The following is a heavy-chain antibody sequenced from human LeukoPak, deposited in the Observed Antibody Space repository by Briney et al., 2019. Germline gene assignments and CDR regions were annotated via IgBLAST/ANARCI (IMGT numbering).Heavy chain of an antibody. V-gene: IGHV4-59*01. J-gene: IGHJ4*02. CDR1: GGPIRSYF. CDR3: ARETGNLIYYFDY. CDR2: IYSSGST. D-gene: IGHD7-27*01. Sequence: PSETLSLTCTVSGGPIRSYFWSWIRQPPGKGLEWIGYIYSSGSTNYNPSFKSRVTISVDTSKNQFSLKLRSVTATDTAVYYCARETGNLIYYFDYWGQGTLVTVSS.